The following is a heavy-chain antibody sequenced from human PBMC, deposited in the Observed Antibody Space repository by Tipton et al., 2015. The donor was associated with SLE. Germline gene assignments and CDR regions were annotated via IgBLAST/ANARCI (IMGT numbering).Heavy chain of an antibody. Sequence: LRLSCVVSGYSISSGYSWGWIREPAGQGLEWIGRFYTSERTNYNPSLKSRITMSVDTSKNQFSLKLSSVTAADTAVYYCARALTNAQGFYFESWGQGTLVTVSS. J-gene: IGHJ4*02. V-gene: IGHV4-4*07. CDR1: GYSISSGYS. CDR3: ARALTNAQGFYFES. D-gene: IGHD2-2*01. CDR2: FYTSERT.